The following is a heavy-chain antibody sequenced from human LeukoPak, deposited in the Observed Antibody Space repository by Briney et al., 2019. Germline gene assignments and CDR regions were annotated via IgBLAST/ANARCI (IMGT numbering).Heavy chain of an antibody. CDR1: GYSLTTYG. CDR2: ITTYNGNT. D-gene: IGHD6-6*01. Sequence: ASVKVPCKASGYSLTTYGITWVRQAPGQGLELMGWITTYNGNTNYARKLQGRVTMTTDTSTNTAYMELGSLRPDDTAVYYCARLIEYRTSSRVFDIWGQGTMVTVSS. J-gene: IGHJ3*02. CDR3: ARLIEYRTSSRVFDI. V-gene: IGHV1-18*01.